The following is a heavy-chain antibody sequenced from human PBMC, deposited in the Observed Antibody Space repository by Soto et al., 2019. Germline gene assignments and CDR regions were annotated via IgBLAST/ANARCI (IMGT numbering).Heavy chain of an antibody. V-gene: IGHV4-39*02. J-gene: IGHJ6*03. Sequence: QLQLQESGPGLVQPSETQSLTCTVSGGSISSSSYYWGWIRQPPGKGLEWIGNNYYSGSTYHNPSLKSRATTPVDTSKNLSSLKFSSVTATATAVYYGAYSPYYYYMDVGGRGTTVTVSS. CDR2: NYYSGST. D-gene: IGHD1-26*01. CDR3: AYSPYYYYMDV. CDR1: GGSISSSSYY.